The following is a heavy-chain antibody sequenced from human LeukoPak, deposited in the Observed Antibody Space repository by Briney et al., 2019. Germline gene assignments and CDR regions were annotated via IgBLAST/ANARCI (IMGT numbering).Heavy chain of an antibody. D-gene: IGHD4-23*01. V-gene: IGHV4-34*01. CDR3: ARLSGGSLNPLDY. J-gene: IGHJ4*02. CDR2: INHSGST. CDR1: GGSFSGYY. Sequence: SETLSLTCAVYGGSFSGYYWSWIRQPPGKGLQWIGEINHSGSTNYNPSLKSRVTISVDTSKNQFSLKLRSVTAADTAVFYCARLSGGSLNPLDYWGQGTLVTVSS.